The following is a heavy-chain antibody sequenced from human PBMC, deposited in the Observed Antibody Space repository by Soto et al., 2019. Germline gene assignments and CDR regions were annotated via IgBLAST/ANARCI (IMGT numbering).Heavy chain of an antibody. CDR2: IYYSGST. CDR3: ARDKYCSSTSCGYFDY. Sequence: SETLSLTCTVSGGSISSGGYYWSWIRQHPGKGLEWIGYIYYSGSTYYNPSLKSRVTISVDTSKNQFSLKLSSVTAADTAVYYCARDKYCSSTSCGYFDYWGQGTLVTVSS. J-gene: IGHJ4*02. V-gene: IGHV4-31*03. CDR1: GGSISSGGYY. D-gene: IGHD2-2*01.